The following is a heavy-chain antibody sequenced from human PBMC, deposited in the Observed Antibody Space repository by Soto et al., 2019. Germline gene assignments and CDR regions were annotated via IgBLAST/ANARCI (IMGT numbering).Heavy chain of an antibody. J-gene: IGHJ3*01. Sequence: EVQLVESGRGLVQPGGCLRLSCAGSGFIFSNYWMNWVRQAPGKGLEWVASIKEDGTEIFYVDSVKGRFTISRDNAKKSLYLQMNSLTVEDTAVYYCASAAAARTSDDGFDVWGQGTMVTVFS. V-gene: IGHV3-7*01. CDR1: GFIFSNYW. CDR2: IKEDGTEI. D-gene: IGHD6-6*01. CDR3: ASAAAARTSDDGFDV.